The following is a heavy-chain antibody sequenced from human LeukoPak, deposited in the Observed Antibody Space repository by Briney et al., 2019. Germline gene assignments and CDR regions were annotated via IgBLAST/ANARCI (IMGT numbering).Heavy chain of an antibody. CDR3: ARGADYYGSGSFNGMDV. D-gene: IGHD3-10*01. V-gene: IGHV4-39*07. J-gene: IGHJ6*02. CDR1: GGSISSSSYY. Sequence: PSETLCLTCTVSGGSISSSSYYWGWIRQPPGKGLEWIGSIYYSGSTYYNPSLKSRVTISVDTSKNQFSLKLTSVTAADTAVYYCARGADYYGSGSFNGMDVWGQGTTVTVSS. CDR2: IYYSGST.